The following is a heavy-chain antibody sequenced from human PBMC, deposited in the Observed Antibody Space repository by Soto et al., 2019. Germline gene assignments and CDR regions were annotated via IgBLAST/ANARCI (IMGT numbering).Heavy chain of an antibody. CDR1: GSTLSSYW. Sequence: PGGSLRLACAASGSTLSSYWMGWVRQAPGKGLGWVANIKQDGSEKYYVDSVKGRFTISRDNAKNSLYLQMSSLRAEDTAVYYCARAITMVRGVIIRPYYYYGMDVWGQGTTVTVSS. D-gene: IGHD3-10*01. CDR3: ARAITMVRGVIIRPYYYYGMDV. V-gene: IGHV3-7*04. CDR2: IKQDGSEK. J-gene: IGHJ6*02.